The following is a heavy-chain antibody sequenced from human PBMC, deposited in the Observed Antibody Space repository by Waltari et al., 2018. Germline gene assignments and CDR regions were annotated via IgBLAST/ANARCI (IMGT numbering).Heavy chain of an antibody. J-gene: IGHJ5*02. CDR3: ARARRSRDDYSKAWFDP. CDR2: IYYSGST. V-gene: IGHV4-59*01. D-gene: IGHD4-4*01. CDR1: GGSISSYY. Sequence: QVQLQESGPGLVKPSETLSLTCTVSGGSISSYYWSWIRQPPGKGLEWIGYIYYSGSTNYNPSLKSRVTISVDTSKNQFSLKLSSVTAADTAVYYCARARRSRDDYSKAWFDPWGQGTLVTVSS.